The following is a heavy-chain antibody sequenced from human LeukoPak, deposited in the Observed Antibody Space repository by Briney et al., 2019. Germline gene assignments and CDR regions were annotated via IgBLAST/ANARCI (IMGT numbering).Heavy chain of an antibody. J-gene: IGHJ6*02. CDR2: IIPIFGTA. V-gene: IGHV1-69*13. CDR3: ASRQQKYYYYYGMDV. CDR1: GGTFSSYA. Sequence: SVTVSFKASGGTFSSYAICWVRQAPGQGLEWMGGIIPIFGTANYAQKFQGRVTITADESTSTAYMELSSLRSEDTAVYYCASRQQKYYYYYGMDVWGQGTTVTVPS.